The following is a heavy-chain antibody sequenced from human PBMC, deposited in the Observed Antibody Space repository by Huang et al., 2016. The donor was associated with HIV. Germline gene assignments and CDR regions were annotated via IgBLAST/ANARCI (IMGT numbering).Heavy chain of an antibody. CDR2: IRFDNGIT. CDR3: ARGKFDVVTGWDDTYCFDH. J-gene: IGHJ4*02. D-gene: IGHD3-9*01. CDR1: GFNFGTFS. Sequence: EVQLVESGGRLVRPGGSLRLSCTASGFNFGTFSMVWVRQVRGKGVEFIAYIRFDNGITKYSASVKSRFTINRDTAKNVVYVQMSRLRADVTAVYYCARGKFDVVTGWDDTYCFDHWGLGTLVTVSS. V-gene: IGHV3-48*01.